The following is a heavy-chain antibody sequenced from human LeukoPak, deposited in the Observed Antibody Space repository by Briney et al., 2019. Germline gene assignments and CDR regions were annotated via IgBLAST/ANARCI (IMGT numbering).Heavy chain of an antibody. CDR1: GFTFSDYY. CDR3: AREQPGVVSFGLDL. Sequence: GGSLRLSCAASGFTFSDYYMSWIRQAPGKGLEWLSYMSGGGNIINYADSVKGRFAISRGNAKSSLYLQLNSLRAEDTAVYYCAREQPGVVSFGLDLWGQGTLVTVSS. D-gene: IGHD2-2*01. CDR2: MSGGGNII. J-gene: IGHJ5*02. V-gene: IGHV3-11*01.